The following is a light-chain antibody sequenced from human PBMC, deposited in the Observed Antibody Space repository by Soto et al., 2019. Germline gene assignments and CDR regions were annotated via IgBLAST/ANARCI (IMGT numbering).Light chain of an antibody. CDR1: QSLLHSDGKTY. V-gene: IGKV2D-29*01. CDR2: EIS. Sequence: DIVMTQTPLSLSVTPGQPASISCKSSQSLLHSDGKTYLYWYLQKAGQPPQLLIYEISNRLSGVSDKFSGGGSGTDFTLKISRVEAEDVGVYYCMQSIHLPLTFGGGTKVEIK. J-gene: IGKJ4*01. CDR3: MQSIHLPLT.